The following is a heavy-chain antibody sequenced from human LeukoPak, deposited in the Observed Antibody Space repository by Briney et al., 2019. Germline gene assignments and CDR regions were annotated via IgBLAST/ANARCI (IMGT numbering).Heavy chain of an antibody. V-gene: IGHV3-53*01. Sequence: PGGSLRLSCAASGFTVSSNYMSWVRQAPGKGLEWVSVIYSGGSTYYADSVKGRFTISRDNSKNTLYLQMNSLRAEDTAVYYCAKKAAVAGNWFDPWGQGTLVTVSS. D-gene: IGHD6-19*01. J-gene: IGHJ5*02. CDR2: IYSGGST. CDR1: GFTVSSNY. CDR3: AKKAAVAGNWFDP.